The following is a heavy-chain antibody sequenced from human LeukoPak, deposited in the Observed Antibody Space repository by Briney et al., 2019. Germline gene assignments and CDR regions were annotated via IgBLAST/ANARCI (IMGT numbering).Heavy chain of an antibody. CDR2: IYYSGST. D-gene: IGHD2-2*01. Sequence: PSQTLSLTCTVSGGSISSGGYYWSWIRQHPGKGLEWIGYIYYSGSTYYNPSLKSRVTISVDTSKNQFSLKLSSVTAADTAVYYCARGCSSTSCYSGSGSYFRNAFDIWGQGTMVTVSS. V-gene: IGHV4-31*03. CDR3: ARGCSSTSCYSGSGSYFRNAFDI. CDR1: GGSISSGGYY. J-gene: IGHJ3*02.